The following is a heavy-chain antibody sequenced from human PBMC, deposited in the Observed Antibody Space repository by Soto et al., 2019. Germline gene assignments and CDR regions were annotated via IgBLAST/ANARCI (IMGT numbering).Heavy chain of an antibody. CDR2: IYYSGST. CDR3: ARDLVASSGSSDYYYGMDV. D-gene: IGHD6-19*01. CDR1: GGSISSYY. Sequence: SETLSLTCTVSGGSISSYYWSWIRQPPGKGLEWIGYIYYSGSTNYNPSLKSRVTISVDTSKNQFSLKLSSVTAADTAVYYCARDLVASSGSSDYYYGMDVWGQGTTVTVSS. V-gene: IGHV4-59*01. J-gene: IGHJ6*02.